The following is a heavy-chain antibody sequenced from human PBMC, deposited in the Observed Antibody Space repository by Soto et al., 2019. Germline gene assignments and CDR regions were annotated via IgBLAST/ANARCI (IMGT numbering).Heavy chain of an antibody. V-gene: IGHV3-23*01. J-gene: IGHJ1*01. Sequence: PGGSLRLSCALSGFTFSNYAMNWVRQAPGKGLEWVSAITGSGRSTYYAESVKGRFTISRDNSKNTLYLQMNSLRAEDTAVYYCANYYGDYAGGEFFQHWGQGTLVTVSS. CDR1: GFTFSNYA. CDR2: ITGSGRST. CDR3: ANYYGDYAGGEFFQH. D-gene: IGHD4-17*01.